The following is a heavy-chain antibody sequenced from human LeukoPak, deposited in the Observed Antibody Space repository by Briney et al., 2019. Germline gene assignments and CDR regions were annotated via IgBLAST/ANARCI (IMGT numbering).Heavy chain of an antibody. Sequence: GGSLRLSCAASGFTFSSYAMHWVRQAPGKGLEWVAVISYDGSNKYYADSVKGRFTISRDNSKNTLYLQMNSLRAEDTAVYYCARGDNYDFWSGYLPYDYWGQGTLVTVSS. CDR2: ISYDGSNK. CDR1: GFTFSSYA. J-gene: IGHJ4*02. CDR3: ARGDNYDFWSGYLPYDY. V-gene: IGHV3-30-3*01. D-gene: IGHD3-3*01.